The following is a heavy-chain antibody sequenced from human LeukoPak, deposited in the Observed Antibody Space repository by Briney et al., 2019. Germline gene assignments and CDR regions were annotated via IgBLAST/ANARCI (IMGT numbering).Heavy chain of an antibody. J-gene: IGHJ6*03. CDR1: GYTFTAYY. D-gene: IGHD3-10*01. Sequence: ASVTVSCKASGYTFTAYYMHWVRQAPGQGLEWMGWINPNSGGTNYAQKFQGRVTMTRDTSISTAYMELSRLRSDDTAVYYCARDAGYYYGSGSYKYYYYYMDVWGKGTTVTISS. CDR3: ARDAGYYYGSGSYKYYYYYMDV. CDR2: INPNSGGT. V-gene: IGHV1-2*02.